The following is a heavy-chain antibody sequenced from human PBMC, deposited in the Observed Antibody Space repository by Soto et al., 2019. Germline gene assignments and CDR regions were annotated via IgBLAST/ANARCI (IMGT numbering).Heavy chain of an antibody. CDR3: ARGDFYCSGGSCYQQMFHYYGMDV. CDR1: GGTFSSYA. J-gene: IGHJ6*02. Sequence: ASVKVSCKASGGTFSSYAISWVRQAPGQGLEWMGGIIPIFGTANYAQKFQGRVTITADESTSTAYMELSSLRSEDTAVYYCARGDFYCSGGSCYQQMFHYYGMDVCGPGTPVTVYS. V-gene: IGHV1-69*13. D-gene: IGHD2-15*01. CDR2: IIPIFGTA.